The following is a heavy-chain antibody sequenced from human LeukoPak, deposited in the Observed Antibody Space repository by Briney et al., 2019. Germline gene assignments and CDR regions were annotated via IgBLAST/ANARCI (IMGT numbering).Heavy chain of an antibody. CDR3: ANRPGYNYGHFDS. Sequence: PGGSLRLSCAASGFTFSSYAMNWVRQAPGKGLEWVSGISERGGSTYYADSVKGRFTISRDNSKNTLFLQMHSLRAEDTAVYYCANRPGYNYGHFDSWGQGALVTVSS. CDR2: ISERGGST. CDR1: GFTFSSYA. J-gene: IGHJ4*02. V-gene: IGHV3-23*01. D-gene: IGHD5-18*01.